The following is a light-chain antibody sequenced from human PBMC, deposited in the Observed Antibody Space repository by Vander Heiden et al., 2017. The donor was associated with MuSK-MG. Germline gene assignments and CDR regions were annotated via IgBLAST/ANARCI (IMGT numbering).Light chain of an antibody. V-gene: IGKV2-28*01. CDR1: QSLLHSNGYNY. CDR2: LGS. J-gene: IGKJ2*01. Sequence: DIVMTQSPLSLPVTPGEPASISCRSSQSLLHSNGYNYLDWYLQKPGQSPQLLIYLGSNRASGVPDRFSGSGSGTDFTLKISRVEAEDVGVHYCMQALQTPYTFGQGTKLEIK. CDR3: MQALQTPYT.